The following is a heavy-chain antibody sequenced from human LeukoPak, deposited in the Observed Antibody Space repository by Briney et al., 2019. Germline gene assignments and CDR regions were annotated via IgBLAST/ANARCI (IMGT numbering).Heavy chain of an antibody. V-gene: IGHV4-39*07. CDR1: GGSISSSSYY. J-gene: IGHJ5*02. D-gene: IGHD6-19*01. CDR2: IYYSGST. CDR3: ARGQARLAWFDP. Sequence: SETLSLTCTVSGGSISSSSYYWGWIRQPPGKGLEWIGSIYYSGSTYYNPSLKSRVTISVDTSKNQFSPKLSSVTAADTAVYYCARGQARLAWFDPWGQGTLVTVSS.